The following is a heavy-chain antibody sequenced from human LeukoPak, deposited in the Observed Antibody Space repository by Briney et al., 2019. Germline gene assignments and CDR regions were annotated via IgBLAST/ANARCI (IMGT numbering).Heavy chain of an antibody. CDR2: IKQDGSER. D-gene: IGHD5/OR15-5a*01. J-gene: IGHJ4*02. CDR1: GFTFSSYW. V-gene: IGHV3-7*05. CDR3: AREDVDIASTPLCDY. Sequence: SGGSLRLSCAASGFTFSSYWMSWVRQALEKGLEWVANIKQDGSERYYVDSVRGRFTISRDNAKNSLYLQMNSLRAEDTAVYYCAREDVDIASTPLCDYWGQGALVTVSS.